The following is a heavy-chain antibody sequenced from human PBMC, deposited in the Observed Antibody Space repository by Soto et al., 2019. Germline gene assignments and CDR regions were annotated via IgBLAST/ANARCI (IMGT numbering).Heavy chain of an antibody. V-gene: IGHV3-11*01. J-gene: IGHJ4*02. CDR1: GFTFSDYY. CDR2: ISSSGSTI. CDR3: ASNPQPQTYYDILTGNYFDY. D-gene: IGHD3-9*01. Sequence: GGSLRLSCAASGFTFSDYYMSWIRQAPGKGLEWVSYISSSGSTIYYADSVKGRFTISRDNAKNSLYLQMNSPRAEDTAVYYCASNPQPQTYYDILTGNYFDYWGQGTLVTVSS.